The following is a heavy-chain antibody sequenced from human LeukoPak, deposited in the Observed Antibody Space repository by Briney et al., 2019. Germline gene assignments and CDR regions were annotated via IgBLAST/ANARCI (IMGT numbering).Heavy chain of an antibody. D-gene: IGHD5-12*01. Sequence: GGSLSLSCAVSGFTFSIHGMLWVRQAPDEGLEWVAFIRYDGSNKYYADDVKCRFTISRDNSKNTLYLQMNSLRAEDTAVYYCARGGYDYLDYSGQGTLVTDSS. V-gene: IGHV3-30*02. CDR3: ARGGYDYLDY. J-gene: IGHJ4*02. CDR1: GFTFSIHG. CDR2: IRYDGSNK.